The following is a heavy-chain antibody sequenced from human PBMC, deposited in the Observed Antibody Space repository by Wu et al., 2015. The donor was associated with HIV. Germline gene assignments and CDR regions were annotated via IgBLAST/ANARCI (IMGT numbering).Heavy chain of an antibody. CDR3: ARDPRTSGKYAFDI. CDR1: GYTFTSFY. CDR2: IIPIFGTA. D-gene: IGHD6-25*01. J-gene: IGHJ3*02. Sequence: QVQLVQSGAEVKKPGASVKVSCKASGYTFTSFYMHWVRQAPGQGLEWMGRIIPIFGTANYAQKFQGRVTMTTDTSTSTAYMELRSLRSDDTAVYYCARDPRTSGKYAFDIWGQGTMVTVSS. V-gene: IGHV1-46*01.